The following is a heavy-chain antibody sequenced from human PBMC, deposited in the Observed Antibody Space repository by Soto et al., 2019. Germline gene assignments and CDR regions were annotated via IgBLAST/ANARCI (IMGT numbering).Heavy chain of an antibody. D-gene: IGHD2-2*01. J-gene: IGHJ6*02. CDR2: IIPIFGTA. CDR1: GGTFSSYA. Sequence: SVKVSCKASGGTFSSYAISWVRQAPGQGLEWMGGIIPIFGTANYAQKFQGRVTITADESTSTAYMELNSLTAEDTAVYYCARSRDGHSFYFYYGMDGWGQGTTVTVSS. V-gene: IGHV1-69*13. CDR3: ARSRDGHSFYFYYGMDG.